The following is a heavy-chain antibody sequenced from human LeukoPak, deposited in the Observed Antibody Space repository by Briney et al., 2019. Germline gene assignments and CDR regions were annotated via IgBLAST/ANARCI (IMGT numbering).Heavy chain of an antibody. CDR1: GFTFSSYS. V-gene: IGHV3-23*01. CDR2: ISGSGGST. Sequence: GGSLRLSCAASGFTFSSYSMNWVRQAPGKGLEWVSVISGSGGSTYYADSVKGRFSISRDNSKNTLHLQMNSLRAEDTAVYYCAKTKDDNSGYYDYWGQGTLVTVSS. D-gene: IGHD3-22*01. J-gene: IGHJ4*02. CDR3: AKTKDDNSGYYDY.